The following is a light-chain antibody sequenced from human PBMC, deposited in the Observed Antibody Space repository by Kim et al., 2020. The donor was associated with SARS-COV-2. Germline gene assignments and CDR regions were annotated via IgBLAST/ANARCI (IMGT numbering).Light chain of an antibody. CDR2: DAS. CDR1: QSISDW. V-gene: IGKV1-5*01. CDR3: QQYYTYPWT. Sequence: DIQMTQSPSTLSASVGDRVTITCRASQSISDWLAWYQQKPGKAPNLLIYDASSLESGVPSRFSGSGSGTEFTLTISSLQPDDFATYYCQQYYTYPWTFGQGTKVDIK. J-gene: IGKJ1*01.